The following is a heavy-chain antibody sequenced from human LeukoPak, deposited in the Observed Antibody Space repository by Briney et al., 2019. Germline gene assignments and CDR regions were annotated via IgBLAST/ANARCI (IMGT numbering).Heavy chain of an antibody. CDR1: GGTFSSYA. CDR2: IISILGIA. D-gene: IGHD6-25*01. J-gene: IGHJ5*02. Sequence: ASVKVSCKASGGTFSSYAISWVRQAPGQGLEWMGRIISILGIANYAQKFQGRVTITADKSTSTAYMELSSLRSEDTAVYYCARDVGYSSDAGGVDWFDPWGQGTLVTVSS. V-gene: IGHV1-69*04. CDR3: ARDVGYSSDAGGVDWFDP.